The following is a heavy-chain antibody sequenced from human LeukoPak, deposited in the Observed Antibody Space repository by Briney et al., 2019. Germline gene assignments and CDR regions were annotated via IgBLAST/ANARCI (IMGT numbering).Heavy chain of an antibody. CDR2: IYYSGST. V-gene: IGHV4-39*01. CDR1: GGSISSSSFY. CDR3: ARHHPPLYYDFWSGYYAFDY. D-gene: IGHD3-3*01. J-gene: IGHJ4*02. Sequence: PSETLSLTCTVSGGSISSSSFYWGWIRQPPGKGLEWIGSIYYSGSTYYNPSLKSRVTISVDTSKNQFSLKLSSVTAADTAVYYCARHHPPLYYDFWSGYYAFDYWGQGTLVTVSS.